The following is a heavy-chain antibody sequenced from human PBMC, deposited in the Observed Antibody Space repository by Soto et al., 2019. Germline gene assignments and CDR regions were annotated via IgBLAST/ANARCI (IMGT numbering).Heavy chain of an antibody. D-gene: IGHD6-13*01. CDR2: ISSSSSTI. Sequence: GGSLRLSCAASGFTFSSYSMNWVRQAPGKGLEWVSYISSSSSTIYYADSVKGRFTISRDTAKNSLYLQMNSLRAEDTAVYYCARHPERRAGIGWFVSCGQGPRVAVSS. J-gene: IGHJ5*01. CDR3: ARHPERRAGIGWFVS. V-gene: IGHV3-48*01. CDR1: GFTFSSYS.